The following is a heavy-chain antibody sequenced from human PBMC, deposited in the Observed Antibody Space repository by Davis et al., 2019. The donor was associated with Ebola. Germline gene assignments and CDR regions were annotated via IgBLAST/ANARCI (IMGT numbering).Heavy chain of an antibody. D-gene: IGHD4-11*01. J-gene: IGHJ6*02. V-gene: IGHV1-8*01. CDR1: GYTFTSYD. CDR3: ARDGYSNYLSFAYYYYYGMDV. Sequence: ASVKVSCKASGYTFTSYDINWVRQATGQGLEWMGWMNPNSGNTGYAQKFQGRVTMTRNTSISTAYMELSSLRSEDTAVYYCARDGYSNYLSFAYYYYYGMDVWGQGTTVTVSS. CDR2: MNPNSGNT.